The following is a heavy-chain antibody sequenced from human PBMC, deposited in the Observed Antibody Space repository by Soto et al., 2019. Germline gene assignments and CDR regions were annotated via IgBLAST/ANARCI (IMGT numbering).Heavy chain of an antibody. CDR1: GGSFSGYY. CDR3: ARGEYSSSNNWFDP. V-gene: IGHV4-34*01. Sequence: QVQLQQWGAGLLKPSETLSLTCAVYGGSFSGYYWSWIRQPPGKGLEWIGEINHSGSTKYSPSLKSRVTIAIDTSKNQFSQKLSSVTAADTAVYFCARGEYSSSNNWFDPWGQGSLVSVSS. J-gene: IGHJ5*02. D-gene: IGHD6-6*01. CDR2: INHSGST.